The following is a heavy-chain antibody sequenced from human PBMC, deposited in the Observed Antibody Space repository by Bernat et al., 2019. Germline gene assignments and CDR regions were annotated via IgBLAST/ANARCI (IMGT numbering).Heavy chain of an antibody. J-gene: IGHJ4*02. V-gene: IGHV3-48*01. D-gene: IGHD3-22*01. Sequence: EVRLVESGGGLVQPGGSLRLSCAASGFTFSSYSMNWVRQAPGKGLEWVSYISSSSSTIFYADSVKGRFTISRDNAKNSLYLQMISLRAEDTAVYYCARDRSSDYDPHFDYWGQGTLVTVSS. CDR1: GFTFSSYS. CDR2: ISSSSSTI. CDR3: ARDRSSDYDPHFDY.